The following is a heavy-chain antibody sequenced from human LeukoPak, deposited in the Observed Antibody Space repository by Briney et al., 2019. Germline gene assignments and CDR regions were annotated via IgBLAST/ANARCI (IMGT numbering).Heavy chain of an antibody. D-gene: IGHD6-13*01. CDR3: AKQSAGSAAWYSLHYDF. J-gene: IGHJ4*02. CDR1: GFTFSSYA. CDR2: ISGSGGST. V-gene: IGHV3-23*01. Sequence: GGSLRLSCAASGFTFSSYAMSWVRQAPGKGLEWVSAISGSGGSTYYADSVKGRFTISRDNSKNTLYLRMNSLRAEDTAVYLCAKQSAGSAAWYSLHYDFWGQGTLVTVSS.